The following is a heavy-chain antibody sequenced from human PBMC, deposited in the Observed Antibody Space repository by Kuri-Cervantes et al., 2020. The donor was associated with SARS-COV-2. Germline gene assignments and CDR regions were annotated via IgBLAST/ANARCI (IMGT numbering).Heavy chain of an antibody. Sequence: GGSLRLSCAASGFTFSTYGVTWVRQAPGGGLEWVSSISSGSDYIYYADSVKGRFSVSRDNAENSLSLQMNSLTAGDTAVYYCARDRGYCDGGGCYSTGFSFDYWGQGALVTVSS. V-gene: IGHV3-21*01. CDR2: ISSGSDYI. CDR3: ARDRGYCDGGGCYSTGFSFDY. J-gene: IGHJ4*02. D-gene: IGHD2-15*01. CDR1: GFTFSTYG.